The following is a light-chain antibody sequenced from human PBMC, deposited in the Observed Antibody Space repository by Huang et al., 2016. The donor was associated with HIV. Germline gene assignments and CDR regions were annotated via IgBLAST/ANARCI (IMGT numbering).Light chain of an antibody. CDR3: QQYYSTPWM. CDR1: QNVLYRSTNKNY. CDR2: WAS. Sequence: TVMTQSPDSLAVSLGERATINCTSSQNVLYRSTNKNYLAWYQQRPGQSPKLLIYWASTRESVVPERFNGGGSGTDFTLTIDSLQPEDVAVYYCQQYYSTPWMFGQGTKVEIK. V-gene: IGKV4-1*01. J-gene: IGKJ1*01.